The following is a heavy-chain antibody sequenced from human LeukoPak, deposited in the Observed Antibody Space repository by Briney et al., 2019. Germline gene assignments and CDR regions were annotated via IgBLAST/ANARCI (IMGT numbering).Heavy chain of an antibody. CDR3: ARNFHDRSGYRYYFDY. D-gene: IGHD3-22*01. CDR1: GGSLSSGGYF. J-gene: IGHJ4*02. CDR2: IYYSGCT. Sequence: SETLSLTCTVSGGSLSSGGYFWSWVRQHPGKGLEWIGYIYYSGCTYYSPSLRSRVSISVDTSKNQFSLKLGSVTAADTAVYYCARNFHDRSGYRYYFDYRGEGTLVTVSS. V-gene: IGHV4-31*03.